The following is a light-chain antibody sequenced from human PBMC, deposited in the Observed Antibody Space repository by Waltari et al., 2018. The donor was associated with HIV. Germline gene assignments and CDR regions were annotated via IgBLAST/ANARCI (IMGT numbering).Light chain of an antibody. Sequence: DILLPQSPGTLSLSAGDRATLSCRASQSISRSYLAWYQQKPGQAPRLLMYGASSSATGIPDRFSGSGSGTDFTLTISRLEPEDFAVYYCQQYDTFGQGTKLEIK. V-gene: IGKV3-20*01. CDR2: GAS. CDR3: QQYDT. J-gene: IGKJ2*01. CDR1: QSISRSY.